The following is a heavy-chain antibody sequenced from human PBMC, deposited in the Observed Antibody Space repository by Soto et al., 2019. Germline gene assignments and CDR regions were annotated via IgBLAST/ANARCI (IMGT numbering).Heavy chain of an antibody. Sequence: PSETLSLTCTVSGGSISSGGYYWSWIRQHPGKGLEWIGYIYYSGSTYYNPSLKSRVTISVDTSKNQFSLKLSSETAADTAVYYCASGYYDFWSGHYYYYGMDVWGQGTTVTVSS. CDR1: GGSISSGGYY. CDR3: ASGYYDFWSGHYYYYGMDV. D-gene: IGHD3-3*01. V-gene: IGHV4-31*03. J-gene: IGHJ6*02. CDR2: IYYSGST.